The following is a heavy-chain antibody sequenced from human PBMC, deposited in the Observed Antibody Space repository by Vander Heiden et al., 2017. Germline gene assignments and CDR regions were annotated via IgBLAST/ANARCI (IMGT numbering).Heavy chain of an antibody. D-gene: IGHD4-17*01. CDR3: ASSGDPNSYYYYGMDV. V-gene: IGHV1-69*01. Sequence: QVQLVQSGAEVKKPGSSVQVSCKASGGTFSSYAISWVRQAPGQGLEWMGGIIPIFGTANYAQKFQGRVTITADESTSTAYMELSSLRSEDTAVYYCASSGDPNSYYYYGMDVWGQGTTVTVSS. CDR2: IIPIFGTA. J-gene: IGHJ6*02. CDR1: GGTFSSYA.